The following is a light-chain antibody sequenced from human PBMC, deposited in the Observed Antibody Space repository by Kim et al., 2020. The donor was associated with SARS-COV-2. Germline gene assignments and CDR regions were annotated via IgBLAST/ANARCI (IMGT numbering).Light chain of an antibody. CDR2: AAS. CDR1: QSISSY. J-gene: IGKJ2*01. Sequence: STSTGDRVTITCRASQSISSYLAWYQQKPGKAPKLLIYAASTLQSGVPSRFSGSGSGTDFTLTISCLQSEDFATYYCQQYYSYHTFGQGTKLEI. V-gene: IGKV1-8*01. CDR3: QQYYSYHT.